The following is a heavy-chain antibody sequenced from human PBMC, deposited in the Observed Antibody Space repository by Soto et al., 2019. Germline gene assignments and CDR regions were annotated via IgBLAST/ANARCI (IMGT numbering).Heavy chain of an antibody. V-gene: IGHV4-30-4*01. Sequence: SEPLSLTCTVSGGSISSGDYCLSCIRQPPGKGLEWIGYIYHSGSTYYNPSLKSRVTISVDTSKNQFSLKLSSVTAADTAVYYCARERPDGARLDPWGQGTLVTVSS. CDR3: ARERPDGARLDP. J-gene: IGHJ5*02. D-gene: IGHD6-6*01. CDR2: IYHSGST. CDR1: GGSISSGDYC.